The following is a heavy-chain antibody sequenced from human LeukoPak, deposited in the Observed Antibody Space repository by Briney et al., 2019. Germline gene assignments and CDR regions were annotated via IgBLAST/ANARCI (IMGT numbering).Heavy chain of an antibody. J-gene: IGHJ4*02. CDR2: IYYSGST. CDR3: ARSGRGFLGVFDF. Sequence: PSETLSLTCTVSGGSISNYYWSWIRQPLGKGLEWIGYIYYSGSTNYNPSLQSRVTISGDTAKNQFSLKLISVTAADTAVYYCARSGRGFLGVFDFWGQGTLVTVSS. CDR1: GGSISNYY. V-gene: IGHV4-59*01. D-gene: IGHD3-22*01.